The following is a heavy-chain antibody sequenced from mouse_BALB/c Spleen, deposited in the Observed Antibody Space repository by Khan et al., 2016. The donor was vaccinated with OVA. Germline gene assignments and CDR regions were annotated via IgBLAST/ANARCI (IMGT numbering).Heavy chain of an antibody. Sequence: QVQLKESGPGLVAPSQSLSITCTVSGFSLTSYGVHWVRQPPGKGLEWLGVIWAGGSTNYNSALMSRLSISKDNSKSQVFLKMNSLQIDDTAMYYGARTGFDYWGQGTTLTVSS. CDR3: ARTGFDY. V-gene: IGHV2-9*02. CDR1: GFSLTSYG. CDR2: IWAGGST. D-gene: IGHD4-1*01. J-gene: IGHJ2*01.